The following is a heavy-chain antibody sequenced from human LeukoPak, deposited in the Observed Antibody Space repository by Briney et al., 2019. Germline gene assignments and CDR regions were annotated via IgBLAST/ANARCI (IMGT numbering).Heavy chain of an antibody. V-gene: IGHV1-18*01. D-gene: IGHD2-2*01. CDR3: ARDADIVVVPAAQNPDY. Sequence: ASVKVSCKASGYTFTSYGISWVRQAPGQGLEWMGWISAYNGNTNYAQKLQGRVTMTTDTSTSTAYMELRSLRSDDTAVYYCARDADIVVVPAAQNPDYWGQGTLVTVSS. J-gene: IGHJ4*02. CDR2: ISAYNGNT. CDR1: GYTFTSYG.